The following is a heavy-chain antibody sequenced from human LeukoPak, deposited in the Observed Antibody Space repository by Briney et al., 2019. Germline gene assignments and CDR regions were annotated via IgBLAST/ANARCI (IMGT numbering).Heavy chain of an antibody. CDR3: ARDGAYYDFWSGYFTSNSAFDY. J-gene: IGHJ4*02. Sequence: GGSLRLSCAASGFTFSSYEMNCVRQAPGKGLEWVSYISSSGSTIYYADSVKGRFTISRDNAKNSLYLQMNSMRAEEMAGYYCARDGAYYDFWSGYFTSNSAFDYWGQGTMVTVSS. V-gene: IGHV3-48*03. CDR2: ISSSGSTI. D-gene: IGHD3-3*01. CDR1: GFTFSSYE.